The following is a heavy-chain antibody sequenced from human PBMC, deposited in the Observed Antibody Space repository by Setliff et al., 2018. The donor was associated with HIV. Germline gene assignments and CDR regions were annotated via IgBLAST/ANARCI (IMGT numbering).Heavy chain of an antibody. CDR1: GGSISSSSYY. D-gene: IGHD3-22*01. J-gene: IGHJ4*02. Sequence: PSETLSLTCTVSGGSISSSSYYWGWIRQSPGKGLEWIGSMYYGGSTFYNPSLKSRVTISEDTSKNQASLKLSSMTAADTAIYYCARGLYYDSKSLDYWGQGTRVTVS. V-gene: IGHV4-39*07. CDR3: ARGLYYDSKSLDY. CDR2: MYYGGST.